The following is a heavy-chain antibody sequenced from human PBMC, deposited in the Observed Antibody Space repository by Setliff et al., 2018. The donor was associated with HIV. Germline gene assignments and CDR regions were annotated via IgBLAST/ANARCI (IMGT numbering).Heavy chain of an antibody. D-gene: IGHD5-12*01. V-gene: IGHV1-18*01. CDR1: GYSFSSYA. CDR2: ISAYNGHT. CDR3: ARDRLPAEVAVSGDWFDP. Sequence: ASVKVSCKASGYSFSSYAISWVRQAPGQGLEWMGWISAYNGHTNYAQKFQDRVTMTTDTSTNTAYMELSSLGSDDTAVYYCARDRLPAEVAVSGDWFDPWGQGTLVTVSS. J-gene: IGHJ5*02.